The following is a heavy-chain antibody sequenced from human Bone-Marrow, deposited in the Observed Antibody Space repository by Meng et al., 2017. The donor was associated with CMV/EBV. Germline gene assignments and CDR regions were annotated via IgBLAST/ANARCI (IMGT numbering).Heavy chain of an antibody. CDR1: GFTFSNAW. CDR3: TPYCSSTSCYRVDNNWFDP. D-gene: IGHD2-2*02. J-gene: IGHJ5*02. V-gene: IGHV3-15*01. Sequence: GESLKISCAASGFTFSNAWMSWVRQAPGKGLEWVGRIKSKTDGGTTDYAAPVKGRFTISRDDSKNTLYLQMNSLKTEDTAVYYCTPYCSSTSCYRVDNNWFDPWGQGTLVTVSS. CDR2: IKSKTDGGTT.